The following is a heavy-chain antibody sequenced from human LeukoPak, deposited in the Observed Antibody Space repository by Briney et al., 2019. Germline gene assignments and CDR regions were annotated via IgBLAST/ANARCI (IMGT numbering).Heavy chain of an antibody. CDR1: EFTFSNAW. V-gene: IGHV3-15*01. Sequence: GGSLRLSYAATEFTFSNAWMNWVRQAPGKRLDCVGLIRSKTDGGTTDYAAPVKCRLTISRDDSENTLYLQMNSLKTEDTAVYYCRSGSGQGPFDYWGQGTLVTVSS. CDR2: IRSKTDGGTT. J-gene: IGHJ4*02. CDR3: RSGSGQGPFDY. D-gene: IGHD2-15*01.